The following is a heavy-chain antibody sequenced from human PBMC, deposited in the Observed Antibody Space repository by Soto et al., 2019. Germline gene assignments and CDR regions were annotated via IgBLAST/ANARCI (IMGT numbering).Heavy chain of an antibody. Sequence: QVQLVQSGAEVKKPGASVKVSCKASGYTFTSYGISWVRQAPGQGLEWMGWISAYNGNTNYAQKLQGRVTMTTDTSTSTAYMELRSMRSDDTAVYYCARVYCRGGSCYPIDYWGQGTLVTVSS. V-gene: IGHV1-18*04. CDR2: ISAYNGNT. J-gene: IGHJ4*02. CDR3: ARVYCRGGSCYPIDY. CDR1: GYTFTSYG. D-gene: IGHD2-15*01.